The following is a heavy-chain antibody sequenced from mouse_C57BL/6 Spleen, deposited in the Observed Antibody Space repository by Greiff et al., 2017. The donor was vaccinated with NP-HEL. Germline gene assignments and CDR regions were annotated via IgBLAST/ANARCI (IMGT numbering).Heavy chain of an antibody. D-gene: IGHD4-1*01. CDR1: GYTFTNYW. CDR2: IYPGGGYT. CDR3: ARGGTGHFDY. V-gene: IGHV1-63*01. Sequence: VQLQQSGAELVRPGTSVKMSCKASGYTFTNYWIGWAKQRPGHGLEWIGDIYPGGGYTNYNEKFKGKATLTADKSSSTAYMQFSSLTSEDSAIYYCARGGTGHFDYWGQGTTLTDSS. J-gene: IGHJ2*01.